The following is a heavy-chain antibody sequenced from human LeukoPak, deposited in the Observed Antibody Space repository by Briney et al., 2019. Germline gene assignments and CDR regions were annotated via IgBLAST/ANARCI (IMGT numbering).Heavy chain of an antibody. J-gene: IGHJ4*02. CDR1: GYTFTNDW. V-gene: IGHV5-51*01. D-gene: IGHD3-9*01. CDR2: IYPGIYPGDSNT. CDR3: ARAHDKYHTFDY. Sequence: GESLKISCKASGYTFTNDWIGWVRQMPGKGLEWMGIIYPGIYPGDSNTRYSPSVQGQVTFSADNSINTAYLQWSSLKASDTAIYYCARAHDKYHTFDYWGQGTLVTVSS.